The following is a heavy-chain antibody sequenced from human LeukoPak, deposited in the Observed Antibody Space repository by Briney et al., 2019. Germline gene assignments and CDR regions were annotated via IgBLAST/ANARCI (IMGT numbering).Heavy chain of an antibody. CDR2: IYYSGST. Sequence: SETLSLTCTVSGGPISSSSYYWGWLRQPPGKGLEWIGSIYYSGSTYYNLSLKSRVTISVDTSKNQFSLKLSSVTAADTAVYYCARRSMIVIFDYWGQGTLVTVSS. CDR3: ARRSMIVIFDY. CDR1: GGPISSSSYY. V-gene: IGHV4-39*01. J-gene: IGHJ4*02. D-gene: IGHD3-22*01.